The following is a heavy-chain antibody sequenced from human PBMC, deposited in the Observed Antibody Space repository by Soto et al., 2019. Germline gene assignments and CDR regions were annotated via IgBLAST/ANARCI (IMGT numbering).Heavy chain of an antibody. J-gene: IGHJ6*02. Sequence: SETLSLTCTVSGGSFSGSGYYWGWIRQPPGKGLEWIGSIYYSGTTFYNPSLKSRVTISVDTSKNQFSLNLNSVTAADTAVYYCASPAAASYYSFGMDFWGQGTTVTVS. V-gene: IGHV4-39*01. CDR1: GGSFSGSGYY. CDR3: ASPAAASYYSFGMDF. D-gene: IGHD6-25*01. CDR2: IYYSGTT.